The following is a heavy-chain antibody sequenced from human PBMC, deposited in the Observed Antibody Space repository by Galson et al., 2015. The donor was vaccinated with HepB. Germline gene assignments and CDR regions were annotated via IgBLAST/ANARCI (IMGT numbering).Heavy chain of an antibody. V-gene: IGHV1-8*01. CDR1: GYTFTSYD. CDR2: MNPNSGNT. CDR3: ARDLGAVGCKYCSRPYYYYYMDV. J-gene: IGHJ6*03. Sequence: SVKVSCKASGYTFTSYDINWVRQATGQGLEWMGWMNPNSGNTGYAQKFQGRVTMTRNTSISTAYMELTSLRSEDTAVYYCARDLGAVGCKYCSRPYYYYYMDVWGKGTTVTVSS. D-gene: IGHD2-2*01.